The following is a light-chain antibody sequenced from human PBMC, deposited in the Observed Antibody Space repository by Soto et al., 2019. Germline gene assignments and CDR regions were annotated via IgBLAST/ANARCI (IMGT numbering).Light chain of an antibody. CDR3: CSYAGSSRV. J-gene: IGLJ2*01. CDR1: SSDVGGYNY. Sequence: QSVLTQPRSVSGSPGQSVTISCTGTSSDVGGYNYVSWYQHHPGKAPKLMIYDVNRRPSGVPDRFSGSRSGNTASLTISGLQAEDEADYYCCSYAGSSRVFGGGTKLTVL. CDR2: DVN. V-gene: IGLV2-11*01.